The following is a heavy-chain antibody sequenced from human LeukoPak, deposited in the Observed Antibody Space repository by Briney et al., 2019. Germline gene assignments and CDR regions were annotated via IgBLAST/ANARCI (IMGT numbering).Heavy chain of an antibody. D-gene: IGHD3-22*01. CDR2: IKSKTDGGTT. V-gene: IGHV3-15*01. Sequence: GGSLRLSCAASGFTFSNAWMSWVRQAPGKGLEWVGRIKSKTDGGTTDYAAPVKGRFTISRDDSKNTLYLQMNSLKTEDTAVYCCTTDPRYYDSSGYYEYFQHWGQGTLVTVSS. CDR1: GFTFSNAW. CDR3: TTDPRYYDSSGYYEYFQH. J-gene: IGHJ1*01.